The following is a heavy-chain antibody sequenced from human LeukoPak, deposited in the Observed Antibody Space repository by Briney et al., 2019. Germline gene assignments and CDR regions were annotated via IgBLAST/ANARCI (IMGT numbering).Heavy chain of an antibody. V-gene: IGHV4-39*01. CDR1: GDYITTTNYY. CDR2: VFYSGTT. D-gene: IGHD3-9*01. J-gene: IGHJ4*02. Sequence: SETLSLTCNVPGDYITTTNYYWAWIRQPPGKRLEWIASVFYSGTTYYNPSLKSRVVISMDTSRKQISLRLSSVTATDTAIYYCARRSRLYKHETTGYHDSWGQGTLVTVSS. CDR3: ARRSRLYKHETTGYHDS.